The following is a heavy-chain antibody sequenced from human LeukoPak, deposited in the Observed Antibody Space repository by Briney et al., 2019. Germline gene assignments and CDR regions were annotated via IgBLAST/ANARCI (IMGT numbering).Heavy chain of an antibody. J-gene: IGHJ3*02. D-gene: IGHD5-24*01. CDR3: AKEDGYNGNNVFDI. CDR2: IYYTGST. Sequence: SETLSLTCSVSGGSISSYYWSWIRHPPGKGLEWIGYIYYTGSTDYNPSLKSRVTISVDRSENQISLRLSSVTAADTAVYYYAKEDGYNGNNVFDIWGQGTTVTVSS. CDR1: GGSISSYY. V-gene: IGHV4-59*01.